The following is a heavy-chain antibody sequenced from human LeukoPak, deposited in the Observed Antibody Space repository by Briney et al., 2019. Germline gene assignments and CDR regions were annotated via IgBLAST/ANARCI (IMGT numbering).Heavy chain of an antibody. CDR1: GFTFSSYS. V-gene: IGHV3-48*01. CDR2: ISSSSSTI. Sequence: AGSLRLSCAASGFTFSSYSMNWVRQAPGKGLEWVSYISSSSSTIYYADSVKGRFTISRDNAKNSLYLQMNSLRAEDTAVYYCARGRSGYHYDYWGQGTLVTVSS. D-gene: IGHD3-22*01. CDR3: ARGRSGYHYDY. J-gene: IGHJ4*02.